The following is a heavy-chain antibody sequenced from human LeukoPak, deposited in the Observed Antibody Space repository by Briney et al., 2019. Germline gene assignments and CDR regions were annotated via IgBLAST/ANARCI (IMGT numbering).Heavy chain of an antibody. CDR3: ARGPIGGWLRNGMDV. CDR2: IGSLADT. D-gene: IGHD6-19*01. J-gene: IGHJ6*02. Sequence: SGGSLRLSCASAGCTFSSYDMHWGRQVVGKRLEWGSAIGSLADTYYSGSVKGQFTISRENAKNSFYLQMNSLSAGDTAVYYCARGPIGGWLRNGMDVWGQGTTVTVSS. V-gene: IGHV3-13*01. CDR1: GCTFSSYD.